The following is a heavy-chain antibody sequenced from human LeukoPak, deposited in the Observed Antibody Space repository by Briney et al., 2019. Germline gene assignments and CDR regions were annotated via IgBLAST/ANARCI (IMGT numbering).Heavy chain of an antibody. V-gene: IGHV3-7*04. CDR3: ARGYGDSIHFDY. D-gene: IGHD4-17*01. CDR2: IKQDGSEK. CDR1: GFTFSSYW. Sequence: GGSLRLSCAASGFTFSSYWMSWVRQAPGKGLEWVANIKQDGSEKYYVDSVKGRFTISRDNAKNSLYLQMNSLRAEEAAVYYCARGYGDSIHFDYWGQGTLVTVSS. J-gene: IGHJ4*02.